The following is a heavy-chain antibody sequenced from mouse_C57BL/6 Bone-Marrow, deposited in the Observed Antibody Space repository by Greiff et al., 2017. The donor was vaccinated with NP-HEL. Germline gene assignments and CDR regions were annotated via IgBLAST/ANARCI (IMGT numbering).Heavy chain of an antibody. V-gene: IGHV1-54*01. CDR1: GYAFTNYL. Sequence: QVQLQQSGAELVRPGTSVKVSCKASGYAFTNYLIEWVKQRPGQGLEWIGVINPGSGGTNYNEKFKGKATLTADKSSSTAYMQLSSRTSEDSAVYFCARLRDGYYDFDYWGQGTTLTVSS. D-gene: IGHD2-3*01. CDR2: INPGSGGT. J-gene: IGHJ2*01. CDR3: ARLRDGYYDFDY.